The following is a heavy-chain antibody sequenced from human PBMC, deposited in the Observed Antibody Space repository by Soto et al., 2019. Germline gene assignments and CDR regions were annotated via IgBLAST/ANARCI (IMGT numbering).Heavy chain of an antibody. D-gene: IGHD2-8*01. J-gene: IGHJ6*02. CDR2: IIPIFGTT. V-gene: IGHV1-69*13. Sequence: SVKVSCKASGGTFSTYAISWVLQAPGQGLEWMGGIIPIFGTTNYAQKFQGRVTITADESTSTAYMELSSLRSEDTAMYYCARDLDCSNGACYRANSYSYGMDVWGQGTTVTVSS. CDR1: GGTFSTYA. CDR3: ARDLDCSNGACYRANSYSYGMDV.